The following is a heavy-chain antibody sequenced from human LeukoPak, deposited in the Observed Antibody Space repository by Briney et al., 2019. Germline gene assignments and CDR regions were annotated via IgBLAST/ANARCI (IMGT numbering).Heavy chain of an antibody. V-gene: IGHV3-23*01. CDR1: GFTISDYY. D-gene: IGHD3-10*01. CDR3: AESGGSGFDS. CDR2: ITGSGGST. J-gene: IGHJ4*02. Sequence: GGSLRLSCGASGFTISDYYMSWVRQAPGKGLEWVSAITGSGGSTYYADSVKGRFTISRDNSKNTLYLQMDSLRAEDTAVYYCAESGGSGFDSWGQGTLVTVSS.